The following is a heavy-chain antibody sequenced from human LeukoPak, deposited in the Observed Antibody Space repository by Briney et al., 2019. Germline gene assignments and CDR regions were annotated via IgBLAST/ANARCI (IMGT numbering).Heavy chain of an antibody. D-gene: IGHD6-13*01. Sequence: GRSLRLSCAASGFTFDDYAMHWVRQAPGKGLEWVSGISWNSGSIGYADSVKGRFTISRDNAKNSLYLQMNSLRAEDTALYYCAKASKAAAGSYYYYGMDVWGQGTTVTVSS. J-gene: IGHJ6*02. CDR3: AKASKAAAGSYYYYGMDV. CDR2: ISWNSGSI. CDR1: GFTFDDYA. V-gene: IGHV3-9*01.